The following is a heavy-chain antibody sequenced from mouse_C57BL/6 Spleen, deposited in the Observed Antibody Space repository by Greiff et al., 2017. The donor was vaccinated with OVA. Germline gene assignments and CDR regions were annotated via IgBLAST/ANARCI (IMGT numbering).Heavy chain of an antibody. J-gene: IGHJ4*01. CDR1: GFSLTSYG. CDR2: IWSGGST. Sequence: VKLVESGPGLVQPSQSLSITCTVSGFSLTSYGVHWVRQSPGKGLEWLGVIWSGGSTDYNAAFISRLSISKDNSKSQVFFKMNSLQADDTAIDYCARRNPRYAMDYWGQGTSVTVSS. V-gene: IGHV2-2*01. CDR3: ARRNPRYAMDY.